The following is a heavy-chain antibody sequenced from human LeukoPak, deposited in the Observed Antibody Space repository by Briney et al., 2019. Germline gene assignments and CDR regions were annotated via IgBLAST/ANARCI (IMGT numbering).Heavy chain of an antibody. CDR1: GGSLGSTNW. J-gene: IGHJ6*02. CDR2: IYHSGST. V-gene: IGHV4-4*02. Sequence: SETLSLTCAVSGGSLGSTNWWSWVRQPPGKGLEWIGEIYHSGSTNYNPSLQSRVTISVDKSKNQFSLKLSSVTAADTAIYYCARDRGPGGMDVWGQGTTVTVSS. D-gene: IGHD6-25*01. CDR3: ARDRGPGGMDV.